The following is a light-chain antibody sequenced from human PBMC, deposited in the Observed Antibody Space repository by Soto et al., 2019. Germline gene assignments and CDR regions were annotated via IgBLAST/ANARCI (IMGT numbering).Light chain of an antibody. CDR2: DAS. J-gene: IGKJ1*01. V-gene: IGKV3-20*01. CDR1: QSVDSTF. Sequence: EIVLTQSPGTLSLSPVERATLSCRSSQSVDSTFLAWYQQKPGQAPSLLIYDASIRATGIPDRFSSSGSGTDFTLTISRLEPEDFAVYYCQHYGNSPQAFGQGTKVDIK. CDR3: QHYGNSPQA.